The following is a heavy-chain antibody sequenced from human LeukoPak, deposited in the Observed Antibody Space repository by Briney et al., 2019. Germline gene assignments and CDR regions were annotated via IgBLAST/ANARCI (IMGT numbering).Heavy chain of an antibody. CDR3: ARPVFSGSYGAMDV. CDR2: ISAYNGNT. J-gene: IGHJ6*02. V-gene: IGHV1-18*01. CDR1: GYTFTTYG. D-gene: IGHD1-26*01. Sequence: ASVKVSCKASGYTFTTYGINWVRQAPGQGLEWMGWISAYNGNTNYAQKVQGRDTMTTDTSTSIAYMELRSLRSDDTAVYYCARPVFSGSYGAMDVWGQGTTVTVSS.